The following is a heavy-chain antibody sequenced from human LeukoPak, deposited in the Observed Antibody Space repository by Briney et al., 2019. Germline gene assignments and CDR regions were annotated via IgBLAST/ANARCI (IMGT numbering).Heavy chain of an antibody. CDR1: GGSISSVDYY. CDR2: IYYSGST. CDR3: ARAQIATKVDS. V-gene: IGHV4-30-4*01. J-gene: IGHJ4*02. Sequence: PSQTLSLTCSVSGGSISSVDYYWGWGRQPPGAGLGRIGYIYYSGSTFSTPSLRSRVAISVDTSKTRFSLRLTSVTAADTAVYYCARAQIATKVDSWGQGTLGTVSS. D-gene: IGHD5-24*01.